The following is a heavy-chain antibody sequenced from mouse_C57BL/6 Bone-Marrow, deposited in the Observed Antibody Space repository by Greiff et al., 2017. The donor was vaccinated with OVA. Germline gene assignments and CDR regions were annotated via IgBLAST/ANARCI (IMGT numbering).Heavy chain of an antibody. CDR1: GYTFTSYG. Sequence: VQLQQSGAELARPGASVKLSCKASGYTFTSYGISWVKQRTGQGLEWIGAIYPRSGNTYYNEKFKGKATLTADKSSSTAYMELRSLTSEDSAVYFCAGITTVVATVDDWGQGTTLTVSS. J-gene: IGHJ2*01. CDR2: IYPRSGNT. CDR3: AGITTVVATVDD. D-gene: IGHD1-1*01. V-gene: IGHV1-81*01.